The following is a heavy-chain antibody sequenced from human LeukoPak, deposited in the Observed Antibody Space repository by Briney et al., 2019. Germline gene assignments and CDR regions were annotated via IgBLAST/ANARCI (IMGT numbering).Heavy chain of an antibody. D-gene: IGHD3-16*01. V-gene: IGHV1-18*01. CDR3: ARSDSNPYAPLGD. Sequence: ASVKVSCTASGYTFTSYGISWVRQAPGQGLEWVGWISTYNGNTNYAQKLQGRVTMTTDTSASTAYMELRSLRSDDTSVYYCARSDSNPYAPLGDWGQGTLVTVSS. CDR1: GYTFTSYG. CDR2: ISTYNGNT. J-gene: IGHJ4*02.